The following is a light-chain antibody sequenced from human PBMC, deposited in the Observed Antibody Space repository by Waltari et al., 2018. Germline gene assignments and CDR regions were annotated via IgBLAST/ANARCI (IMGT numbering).Light chain of an antibody. J-gene: IGLJ2*01. CDR1: SSNIGTNF. CDR2: DTD. V-gene: IGLV1-51*01. CDR3: ASWDTSLTTYVI. Sequence: QSVLTQPPSVSAAPGQKVSISCSGSSSNIGTNFVSWYQQLPGTAPKLLIYDTDKRPSRIPDRFSGSKSGTSATLGITGLQTGDEADYYCASWDTSLTTYVIFGGGTTLTVL.